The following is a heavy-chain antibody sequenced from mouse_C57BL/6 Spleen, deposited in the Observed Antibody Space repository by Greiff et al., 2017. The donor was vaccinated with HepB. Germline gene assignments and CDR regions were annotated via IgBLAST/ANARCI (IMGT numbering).Heavy chain of an antibody. D-gene: IGHD2-4*01. CDR1: GFTFSSYA. CDR2: ISSGGDYI. V-gene: IGHV5-9-1*02. Sequence: EVKLVESGEGLVKPGGSLKLSCAASGFTFSSYAMSWVRQTPEKRLEWVAYISSGGDYIYYADTVKGRFTISRDNARNTLYLQMSSLKSEDTAMYYCTRDMDYDYDGGYAMDYWGQGTSVTVSS. CDR3: TRDMDYDYDGGYAMDY. J-gene: IGHJ4*01.